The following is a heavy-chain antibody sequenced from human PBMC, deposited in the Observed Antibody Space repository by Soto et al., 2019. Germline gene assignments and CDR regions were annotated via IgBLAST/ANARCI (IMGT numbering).Heavy chain of an antibody. Sequence: GASVKVSCKASGYTFTSYGISWVRQAPGQGLEWMGWISAYNGNTNYAQKLQGRVTMTTDTSTSTAYMELRSLRSDGTAVCYCARYDSSGYYYSFYYYGMDVWGQGTTVTVSS. CDR2: ISAYNGNT. J-gene: IGHJ6*02. CDR1: GYTFTSYG. V-gene: IGHV1-18*01. D-gene: IGHD3-22*01. CDR3: ARYDSSGYYYSFYYYGMDV.